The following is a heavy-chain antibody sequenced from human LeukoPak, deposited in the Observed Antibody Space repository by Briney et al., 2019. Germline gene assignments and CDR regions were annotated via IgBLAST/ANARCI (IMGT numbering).Heavy chain of an antibody. D-gene: IGHD5-24*01. J-gene: IGHJ5*02. CDR2: INPSGDNT. CDR3: ARDNSLRDTAWWFDP. CDR1: GYTFTNNF. V-gene: IGHV1-46*01. Sequence: ASVKVSCKASGYTFTNNFMHWVRQAPGQGLEWVGIINPSGDNTWYAQKFQGRVTMTRDMATSTDYLEVSSLRSEDTAVYYCARDNSLRDTAWWFDPWGQGTLVTVSS.